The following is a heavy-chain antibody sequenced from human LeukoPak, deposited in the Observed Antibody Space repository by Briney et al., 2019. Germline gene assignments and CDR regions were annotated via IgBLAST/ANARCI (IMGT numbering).Heavy chain of an antibody. CDR2: INPNSGGT. CDR1: GYTFTGYY. V-gene: IGHV1-2*02. D-gene: IGHD3-10*01. J-gene: IGHJ6*04. CDR3: ARVLWFGELSALDV. Sequence: ASVKVSCTASGYTFTGYYMHWVRRAPGQGLEWMGWINPNSGGTNYAQKFQGRVTMTRDTYISTAYMELSGLRSDETAVYYCARVLWFGELSALDVWGKGTTVTVSS.